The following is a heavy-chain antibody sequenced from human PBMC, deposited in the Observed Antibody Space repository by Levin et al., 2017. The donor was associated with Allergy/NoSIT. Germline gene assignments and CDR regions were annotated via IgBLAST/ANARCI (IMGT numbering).Heavy chain of an antibody. CDR1: GGTFSSYA. CDR2: IIPILGIA. D-gene: IGHD5-18*01. J-gene: IGHJ5*02. Sequence: KISCKASGGTFSSYAISWVRQAPGQGLEWMGRIIPILGIANYAQKFQGRVTITADKSTSTAYMELSSLRSEDTAVYYCARAYQPVQLWLGWFDPWGQGTLVTVSS. CDR3: ARAYQPVQLWLGWFDP. V-gene: IGHV1-69*04.